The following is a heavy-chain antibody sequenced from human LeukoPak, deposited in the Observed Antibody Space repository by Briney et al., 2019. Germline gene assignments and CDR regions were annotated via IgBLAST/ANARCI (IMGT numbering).Heavy chain of an antibody. CDR2: ISYDGSNK. D-gene: IGHD3-22*01. Sequence: GGSLRLSCAASGFTFSSYAMHWVRQAPGKGLEWVAVISYDGSNKYYADSVKGRFTISRDNSKNTLYLQMNSLRAEDTAVYYCARDRGWVYDSSGNVVDYWGQGILVTVSS. V-gene: IGHV3-30*14. CDR3: ARDRGWVYDSSGNVVDY. CDR1: GFTFSSYA. J-gene: IGHJ4*02.